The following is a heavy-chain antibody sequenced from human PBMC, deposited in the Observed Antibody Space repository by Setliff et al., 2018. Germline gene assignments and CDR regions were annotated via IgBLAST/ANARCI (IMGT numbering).Heavy chain of an antibody. CDR1: GYTLTELS. D-gene: IGHD2-21*02. Sequence: GASLKVSCKVSGYTLTELSMHWVRQAPGKGLEWMGGFDPEDGETIYAQKFQGRVTMTEDTSTDTAYMELSSLRSEDTAVYYCATFELLTGVGTAMTQFDYWGQGTLVTVSS. CDR2: FDPEDGET. CDR3: ATFELLTGVGTAMTQFDY. V-gene: IGHV1-24*01. J-gene: IGHJ4*02.